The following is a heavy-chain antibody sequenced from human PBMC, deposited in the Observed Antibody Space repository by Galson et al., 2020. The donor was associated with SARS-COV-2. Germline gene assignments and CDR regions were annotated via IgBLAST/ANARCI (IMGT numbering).Heavy chain of an antibody. Sequence: TGGSLRLSCAASGFTFSSYDMHWVRQAPGKGLEWVAVISYDGSNKYYAASVKGRFTISRDNYKNTLHLQMNSLSAEDTAVYYCARERWYVVDYWGQGTLFTVSS. D-gene: IGHD2-15*01. V-gene: IGHV3-30-3*01. CDR3: ARERWYVVDY. CDR1: GFTFSSYD. J-gene: IGHJ4*02. CDR2: ISYDGSNK.